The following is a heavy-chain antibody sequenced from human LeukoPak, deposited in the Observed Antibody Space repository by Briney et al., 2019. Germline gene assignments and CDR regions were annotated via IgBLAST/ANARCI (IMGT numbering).Heavy chain of an antibody. J-gene: IGHJ4*02. Sequence: ASVKVSCKASGYTFTGYYMHWVRQAPGQGLEWMGWINPNSGGTNYAQKFQGRVTMTRDTSISTAYMELSRLRSDDTAVYYCARASYYYDSSGYYGSDYFDYWGQGTLVTVSS. V-gene: IGHV1-2*02. CDR1: GYTFTGYY. D-gene: IGHD3-22*01. CDR3: ARASYYYDSSGYYGSDYFDY. CDR2: INPNSGGT.